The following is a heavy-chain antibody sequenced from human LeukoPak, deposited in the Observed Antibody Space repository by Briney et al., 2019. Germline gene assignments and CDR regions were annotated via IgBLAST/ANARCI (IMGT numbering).Heavy chain of an antibody. CDR2: IYTSGST. CDR1: GGSISSYY. CDR3: ARVGVSNYLKNWLDP. Sequence: SETLSLTCTVSGGSISSYYWSWIRQPAGKGLEWIGRIYTSGSTNYNPSLKSRVTISLDTSKNQFSLKVTSVTAADTAVYYCARVGVSNYLKNWLDPWGQGILVTVSS. D-gene: IGHD1-26*01. V-gene: IGHV4-4*07. J-gene: IGHJ5*02.